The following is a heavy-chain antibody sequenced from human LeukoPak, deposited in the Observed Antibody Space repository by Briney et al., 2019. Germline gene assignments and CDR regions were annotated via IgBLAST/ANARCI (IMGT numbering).Heavy chain of an antibody. Sequence: SWIRQAPGKGLEWVANIKQDGGEIYYVDSVKGRFTISRDNAKNSLYLQMNSLRAEDTAVYYCARALDSWGQGTLVTVSS. J-gene: IGHJ4*02. CDR3: ARALDS. V-gene: IGHV3-7*03. CDR2: IKQDGGEI.